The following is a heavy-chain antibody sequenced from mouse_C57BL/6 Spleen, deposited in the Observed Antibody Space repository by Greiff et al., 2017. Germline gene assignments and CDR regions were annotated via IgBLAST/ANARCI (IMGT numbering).Heavy chain of an antibody. J-gene: IGHJ2*01. CDR3: ARGDYDGSKNY. CDR2: IYPSDSET. D-gene: IGHD1-1*01. Sequence: QVQLQQPGAELVRPGSSVKLSCKASGYTFTSYWMDWVKQRPGQGLEWIGNIYPSDSETHYNQKFKDKATLTVDKSSSTAYMQLSSLTSEDSAVYYCARGDYDGSKNYWGQGTTLTVSS. V-gene: IGHV1-61*01. CDR1: GYTFTSYW.